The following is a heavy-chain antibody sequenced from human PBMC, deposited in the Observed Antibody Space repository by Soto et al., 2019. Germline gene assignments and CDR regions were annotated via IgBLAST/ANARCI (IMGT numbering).Heavy chain of an antibody. CDR3: ASSYSSRESKYGMDV. J-gene: IGHJ6*02. D-gene: IGHD6-13*01. CDR1: GYSFTSYW. CDR2: IDPSDSYT. V-gene: IGHV5-10-1*01. Sequence: PGESLKISCKGSGYSFTSYWISWVRQMPGKGLEWMGRIDPSDSYTNCSPSFQGHVTISADKSISTAYLQWSSLKASDTAMYYCASSYSSRESKYGMDVWGQGTTVTVSS.